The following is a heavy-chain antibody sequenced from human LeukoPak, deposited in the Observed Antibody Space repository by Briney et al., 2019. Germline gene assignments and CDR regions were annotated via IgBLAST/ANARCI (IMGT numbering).Heavy chain of an antibody. Sequence: ASVKVSCKVSGYTLTELSMHWVRQAPGKGLEWMGGFDPEDGETIYAQKFQGRVTMTEDTSTDTAYMELSSLRSEDTAVYYCARDPYYDSSGYNWFDPWGQGALVTVSS. V-gene: IGHV1-24*01. J-gene: IGHJ5*02. CDR2: FDPEDGET. CDR3: ARDPYYDSSGYNWFDP. D-gene: IGHD3-22*01. CDR1: GYTLTELS.